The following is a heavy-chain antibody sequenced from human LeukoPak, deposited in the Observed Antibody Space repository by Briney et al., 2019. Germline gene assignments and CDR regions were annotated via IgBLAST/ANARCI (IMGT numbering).Heavy chain of an antibody. D-gene: IGHD3-10*01. CDR3: ARGPLLWFGELAYYFDY. CDR2: IYPGDSDT. J-gene: IGHJ4*02. Sequence: GESLKISCEGSGYSFTSYWIGWVRQMPGKGLEWMGIIYPGDSDTRYSPSFQGQVTISADKSISTAYLQWSSLKASDTAMYYCARGPLLWFGELAYYFDYWGQGTLVTVSS. CDR1: GYSFTSYW. V-gene: IGHV5-51*01.